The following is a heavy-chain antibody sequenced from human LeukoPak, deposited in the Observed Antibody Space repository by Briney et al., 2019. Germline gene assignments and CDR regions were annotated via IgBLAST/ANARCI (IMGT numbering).Heavy chain of an antibody. CDR3: PGPPD. CDR2: IKSKTAGGTT. Sequence: GGSLRLSCAASGLSVSDAWMSWVRQAPGKGLEWVGRIKSKTAGGTTDYVASVKGIFTISRDDSKNTLHLQLHSLNTEYPAVYHCPGPPDWAQGPLVPVPS. V-gene: IGHV3-15*01. J-gene: IGHJ4*02. CDR1: GLSVSDAW.